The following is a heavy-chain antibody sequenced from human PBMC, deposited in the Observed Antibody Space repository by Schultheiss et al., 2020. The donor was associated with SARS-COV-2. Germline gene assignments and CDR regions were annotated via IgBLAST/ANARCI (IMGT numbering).Heavy chain of an antibody. CDR3: ARVQGYCSGGSCPYNWFDP. J-gene: IGHJ5*02. CDR2: INHSGST. CDR1: GGSFSGYY. Sequence: SETLSLTCAVYGGSFSGYYWSWIRQPPGKGLEWIGEINHSGSTNYNPSLKSRVTISVDTSKNQFSLKLSSVTAADTAVYYCARVQGYCSGGSCPYNWFDPWGQGTLVTVSS. D-gene: IGHD2-15*01. V-gene: IGHV4-34*01.